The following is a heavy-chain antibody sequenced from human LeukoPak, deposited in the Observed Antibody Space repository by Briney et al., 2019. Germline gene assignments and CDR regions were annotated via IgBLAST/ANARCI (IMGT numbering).Heavy chain of an antibody. J-gene: IGHJ4*02. V-gene: IGHV3-30*04. D-gene: IGHD2-2*01. Sequence: PGGSLRLSCAASGFTFSNYAMHWVRQAPGKGLEWVAVISYDGSNKYYADSVKGRFTISRDNSKNTLYLQMNSLRAEDTAVYYCARDWGSIVVVPAAPENYFDYWGQGTLVTVSS. CDR3: ARDWGSIVVVPAAPENYFDY. CDR1: GFTFSNYA. CDR2: ISYDGSNK.